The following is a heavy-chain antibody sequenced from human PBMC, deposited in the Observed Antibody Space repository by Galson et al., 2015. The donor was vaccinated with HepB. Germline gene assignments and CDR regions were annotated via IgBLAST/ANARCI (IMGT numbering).Heavy chain of an antibody. J-gene: IGHJ4*02. CDR3: ARDRNTYYFDY. V-gene: IGHV3-30-3*01. CDR1: GFTFSSYA. CDR2: ISYDGGNK. Sequence: SLRLSCAASGFTFSSYAMHWVRQAPGKGLEWVAVISYDGGNKYYADSVKGRFTISRDNSKNTLYLQMNSLRAEDTAVYYCARDRNTYYFDYWGQGTLVTVSS. D-gene: IGHD3-16*01.